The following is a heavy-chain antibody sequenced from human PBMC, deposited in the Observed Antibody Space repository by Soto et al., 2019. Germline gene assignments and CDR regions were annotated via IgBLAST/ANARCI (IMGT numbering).Heavy chain of an antibody. V-gene: IGHV3-30*18. CDR1: GFTFSSYG. J-gene: IGHJ4*02. CDR2: ISYDGSNK. Sequence: ESGGGVVQPGRSLRLSCAASGFTFSSYGMHWVRQAPGKGLEWVAVISYDGSNKYYADSVKGRFTISRDNSKNTLYLQMNSLRAEDTAVYYCAELRSGGYWGQGTLVTVSS. CDR3: AELRSGGY. D-gene: IGHD4-17*01.